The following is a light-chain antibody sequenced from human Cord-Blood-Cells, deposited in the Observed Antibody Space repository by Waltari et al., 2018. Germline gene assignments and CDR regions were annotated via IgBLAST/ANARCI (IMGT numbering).Light chain of an antibody. Sequence: QSVLTQPPSASGTPGPRVTIPWPGSSSNIGRNTVNWYLQLPGTAPNLLIYSNNQLPSGVPARFSGSKSGPSASLAISGLQSEDEADYYCAAWDDSLNGPVFGGGTKLTVL. J-gene: IGLJ3*02. CDR2: SNN. CDR1: SSNIGRNT. V-gene: IGLV1-44*01. CDR3: AAWDDSLNGPV.